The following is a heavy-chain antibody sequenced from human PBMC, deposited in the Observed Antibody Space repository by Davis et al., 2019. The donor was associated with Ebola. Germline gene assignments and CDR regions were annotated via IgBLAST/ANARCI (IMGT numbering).Heavy chain of an antibody. V-gene: IGHV2-70*11. CDR3: ARAPGGYGSGSYYYYYYGMDV. CDR2: IDWDDDK. CDR1: GFSLSTSGMC. Sequence: SGPTLVKPTQTLTLTCTFSGFSLSTSGMCVSWIRQPPGTALEWLARIDWDDDKYYSTSLKTRLTISKDTSKNQVVLTMTNMDPVDTATYYCARAPGGYGSGSYYYYYYGMDVWGQGTTVTVSS. J-gene: IGHJ6*02. D-gene: IGHD3-10*01.